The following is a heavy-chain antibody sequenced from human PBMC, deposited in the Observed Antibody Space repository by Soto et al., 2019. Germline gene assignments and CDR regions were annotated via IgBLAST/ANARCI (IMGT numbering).Heavy chain of an antibody. J-gene: IGHJ5*02. V-gene: IGHV3-23*01. CDR2: ISGSGGST. CDR1: GFTFSSYA. D-gene: IGHD2-8*01. Sequence: GGSLRLSCAASGFTFSSYAMSWVRQAPGKGLEWVSAISGSGGSTYYADSVKGRFTISRDNSKNTLYLQMNSLRAEDTAVYYCAKAVQMVYAAPNWSDPWGRGTLVTVSS. CDR3: AKAVQMVYAAPNWSDP.